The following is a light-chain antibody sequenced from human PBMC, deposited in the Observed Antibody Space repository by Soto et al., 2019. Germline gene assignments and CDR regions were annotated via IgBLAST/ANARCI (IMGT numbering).Light chain of an antibody. J-gene: IGKJ4*01. CDR3: QQLNSYPLT. V-gene: IGKV1-9*01. CDR2: AAS. Sequence: IQLTQSPSSLSASVGDRVTITCRASQGISSYLAWYQQKPGKAPKLLIYAASTLQSGVPSRFSGSGSGTDFPFPFSSLQPEDFATYYCQQLNSYPLTFGGGTKVDIK. CDR1: QGISSY.